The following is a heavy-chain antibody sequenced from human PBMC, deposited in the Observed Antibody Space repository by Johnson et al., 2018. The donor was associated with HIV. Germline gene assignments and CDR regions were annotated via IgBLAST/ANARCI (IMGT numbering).Heavy chain of an antibody. Sequence: VKLVESGGGVVRPGWSLRLSCAASGFTFDDYGMSWVRQAPGKGLEWVSGINWNGGSTGYADSVKGRFTISRDNAKNSLYLQMNSLRAEDTALYYCARAYSSSDSSDAFDIWGQGTMVTVSS. CDR2: INWNGGST. D-gene: IGHD6-6*01. CDR3: ARAYSSSDSSDAFDI. CDR1: GFTFDDYG. V-gene: IGHV3-20*04. J-gene: IGHJ3*02.